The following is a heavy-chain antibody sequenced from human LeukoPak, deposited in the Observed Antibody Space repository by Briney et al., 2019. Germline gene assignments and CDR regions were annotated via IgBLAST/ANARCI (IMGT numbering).Heavy chain of an antibody. D-gene: IGHD1-26*01. Sequence: GKSLRLSCAASGFTFSRYAVHWVRQAPGKGLEWVAVISFDGNSQYYADSVKGRFIISRDNSKNTMYLRMNSLRDEDTAVYYCASSDTGTHSHFDYWGQGILVTVSS. J-gene: IGHJ4*02. CDR2: ISFDGNSQ. V-gene: IGHV3-30-3*01. CDR1: GFTFSRYA. CDR3: ASSDTGTHSHFDY.